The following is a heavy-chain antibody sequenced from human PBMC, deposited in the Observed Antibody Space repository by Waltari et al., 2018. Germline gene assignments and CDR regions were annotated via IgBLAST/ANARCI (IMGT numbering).Heavy chain of an antibody. V-gene: IGHV3-30*02. Sequence: QVQLVESGGGVVQPGGSLRLSCAASGFPFSSYGMHWVRQAPGKGLEWVAFIRYDGSNKYYADSVKGRFTISRDNSKNTLYLQMNSMRAEDTAVYYCAKDLTTVTSAAPWGQGTLVTVSS. CDR1: GFPFSSYG. D-gene: IGHD4-17*01. CDR2: IRYDGSNK. J-gene: IGHJ5*02. CDR3: AKDLTTVTSAAP.